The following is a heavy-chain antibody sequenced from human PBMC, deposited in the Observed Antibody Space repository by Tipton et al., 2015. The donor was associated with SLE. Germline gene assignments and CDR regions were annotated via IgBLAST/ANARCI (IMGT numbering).Heavy chain of an antibody. D-gene: IGHD3-22*01. CDR1: GGSISSSSYY. Sequence: TLSLICTVSGGSISSSSYYWGWIRQPPGKGLEWIGSIYHSGSTYYNPSLKSRVTISVDTSKNQFSLKLSSVTAADTAVYYCASGYYYDSSPDAFDIWGQGTMVTVSS. V-gene: IGHV4-39*07. CDR2: IYHSGST. J-gene: IGHJ3*02. CDR3: ASGYYYDSSPDAFDI.